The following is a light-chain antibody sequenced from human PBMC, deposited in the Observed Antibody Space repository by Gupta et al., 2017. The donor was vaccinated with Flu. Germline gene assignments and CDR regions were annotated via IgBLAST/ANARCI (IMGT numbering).Light chain of an antibody. CDR1: SSNIWAGYD. V-gene: IGLV1-40*01. Sequence: QPVLTHPPSVSRVPGQRVTISCTRSSSNIWAGYDVHSYQQLPGTAPKLLIYGNSNRPSGVPDRFSGSKSGTSASLAIAGLQAEDEADYYCQSYDSSLSGSVFGGGTKLTVL. CDR2: GNS. CDR3: QSYDSSLSGSV. J-gene: IGLJ2*01.